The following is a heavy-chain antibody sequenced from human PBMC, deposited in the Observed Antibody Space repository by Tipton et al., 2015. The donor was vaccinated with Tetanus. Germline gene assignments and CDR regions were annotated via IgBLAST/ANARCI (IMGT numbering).Heavy chain of an antibody. CDR2: THYSGNT. D-gene: IGHD2-8*01. V-gene: IGHV4-59*01. J-gene: IGHJ1*01. Sequence: GSLRLSCTVSGGSISSYYCSWVRQPPGKGLEWIGHTHYSGNTNHNSSLWSRVTISLDTSKNQFSLKLSSVTAADTAVYYCVANDGGLEHGQHWGQGTLVTVSS. CDR3: VANDGGLEHGQH. CDR1: GGSISSYY.